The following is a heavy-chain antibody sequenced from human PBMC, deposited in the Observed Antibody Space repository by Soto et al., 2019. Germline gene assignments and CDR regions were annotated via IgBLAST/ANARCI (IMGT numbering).Heavy chain of an antibody. CDR1: GYSFTSYW. D-gene: IGHD3-22*01. Sequence: GESLKISCNGSGYSFTSYWISLVRQMPGKGLEWMGRIDPSDSYTNYSPSFQGHVTISADKSISTAYLQWSSLKASDTAMYYCATTMIVVVTGNDAFDIWGQGTMVTVSS. J-gene: IGHJ3*02. V-gene: IGHV5-10-1*01. CDR3: ATTMIVVVTGNDAFDI. CDR2: IDPSDSYT.